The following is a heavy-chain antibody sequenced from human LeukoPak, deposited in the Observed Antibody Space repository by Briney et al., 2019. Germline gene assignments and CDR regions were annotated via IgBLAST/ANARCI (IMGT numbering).Heavy chain of an antibody. CDR2: IKQDGSEK. CDR1: EFAFSEYS. V-gene: IGHV3-7*01. J-gene: IGHJ1*01. CDR3: ARAVSVSRPSV. D-gene: IGHD1-14*01. Sequence: PGGSLRLSCAPSEFAFSEYSMNWVRQAPGQGLEWVANIKQDGSEKYYVDSVKGRFTISRDNAKNSLYLQMNSLRAEDTAVYYCARAVSVSRPSVWGQGTLVTVSS.